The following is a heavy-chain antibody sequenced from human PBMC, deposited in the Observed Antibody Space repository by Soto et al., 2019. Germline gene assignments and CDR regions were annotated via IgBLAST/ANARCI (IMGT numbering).Heavy chain of an antibody. Sequence: SETLSLTCSVSGGSIISSSYYWVWIRQPPGKGLEWIGSIYYSGSTYYNPSLKSRVTISVDTSKNQFSLKLSSVTAADTAVYYCARSLFNYDFWSGSGWFGPWGQGTLVTVSS. CDR1: GGSIISSSYY. CDR3: ARSLFNYDFWSGSGWFGP. J-gene: IGHJ5*02. D-gene: IGHD3-3*01. CDR2: IYYSGST. V-gene: IGHV4-39*01.